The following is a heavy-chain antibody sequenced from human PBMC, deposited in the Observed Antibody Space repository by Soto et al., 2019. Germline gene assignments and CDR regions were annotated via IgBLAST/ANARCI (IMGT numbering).Heavy chain of an antibody. D-gene: IGHD1-26*01. CDR2: ITSGGGTI. CDR1: GFTFRDYY. V-gene: IGHV3-11*01. CDR3: ARSGSIELLRFDA. J-gene: IGHJ5*02. Sequence: GGSLRLSCAACGFTFRDYYITWIRQAPGKGLEWVSSITSGGGTIYYADSVKGRFTMSRDNAKNSLFLQMDTLRAEDTAVYYCARSGSIELLRFDAWGQRTLVAVSS.